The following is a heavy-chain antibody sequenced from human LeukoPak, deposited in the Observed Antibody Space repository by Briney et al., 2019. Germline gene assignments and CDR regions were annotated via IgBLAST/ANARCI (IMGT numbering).Heavy chain of an antibody. V-gene: IGHV1-69*08. D-gene: IGHD6-13*01. CDR1: GGSFSSSS. CDR2: VIPILGTA. J-gene: IGHJ4*02. Sequence: ASVKVSCKASGGSFSSSSISWVRQVPGQGLEWMGRVIPILGTADYAQKFQGRISITADKSTNTVYMGLNSLRSEDTAVYYCGRSGGSSWYASIYYWGQGTLVTVAS. CDR3: GRSGGSSWYASIYY.